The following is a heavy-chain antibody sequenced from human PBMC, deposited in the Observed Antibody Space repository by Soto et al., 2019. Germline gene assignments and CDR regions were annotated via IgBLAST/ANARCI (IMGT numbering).Heavy chain of an antibody. V-gene: IGHV1-3*01. D-gene: IGHD5-18*01. Sequence: QVQFVQSGAEVKKPGASVTVSCKASGYTCTSYAMHWVRQAPGQRLEWMGWIKAGNGNTKYSQKIQGRVTITRDTSASTAYMELSSLRSEETAVYYCARGLKGYLHYFDCWGQGTLVTVSS. CDR3: ARGLKGYLHYFDC. CDR2: IKAGNGNT. CDR1: GYTCTSYA. J-gene: IGHJ4*02.